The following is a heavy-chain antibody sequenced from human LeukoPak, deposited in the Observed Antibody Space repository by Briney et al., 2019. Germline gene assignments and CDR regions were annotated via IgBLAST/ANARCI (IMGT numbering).Heavy chain of an antibody. CDR2: IYYSGST. V-gene: IGHV4-59*06. Sequence: SETLSLTCTVSGGSISSYYWSWIRQPPGKGLEWIGYIYYSGSTYYNPSLKSRVTISVDTSKNQFSLKLSSVTAADTAVYYCAREATAIDYWGQGTLVTVSS. J-gene: IGHJ4*02. CDR1: GGSISSYY. CDR3: AREATAIDY. D-gene: IGHD5-18*01.